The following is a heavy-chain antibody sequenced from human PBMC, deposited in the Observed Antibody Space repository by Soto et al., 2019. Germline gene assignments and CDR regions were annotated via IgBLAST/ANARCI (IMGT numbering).Heavy chain of an antibody. CDR3: ARDNSSLYYYEFDSSGPYAFDI. Sequence: VSLRLSCAASGFTFSSYSMNWVRQAPGKGLEWVSYISSSSSTIYYADSVKGRFTISRDNAKNSLYLQMNSLRDEDTAVYYCARDNSSLYYYEFDSSGPYAFDIWGQGTMVTVSS. V-gene: IGHV3-48*02. CDR1: GFTFSSYS. CDR2: ISSSSSTI. J-gene: IGHJ3*02. D-gene: IGHD3-22*01.